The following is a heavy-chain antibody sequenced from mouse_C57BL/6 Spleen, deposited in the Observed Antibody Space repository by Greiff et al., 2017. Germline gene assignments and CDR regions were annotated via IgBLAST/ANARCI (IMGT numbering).Heavy chain of an antibody. D-gene: IGHD2-4*01. CDR3: ARWGIYYDYDGQYYYAMDY. J-gene: IGHJ4*01. CDR1: GYAFSSSW. Sequence: QVQLKESGPELVKPGASVKISCKASGYAFSSSWMNWVKQRPGKGLEWIGRIYPGDGDTNYNGKFKGKATLTADKSSSTAYMQLSSLTSEDSAVYFCARWGIYYDYDGQYYYAMDYWGQGTSVTVSS. V-gene: IGHV1-82*01. CDR2: IYPGDGDT.